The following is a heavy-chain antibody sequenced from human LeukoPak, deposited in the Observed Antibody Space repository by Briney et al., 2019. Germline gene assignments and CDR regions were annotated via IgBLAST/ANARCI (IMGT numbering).Heavy chain of an antibody. CDR2: IYYSGST. Sequence: SETLSLTCSVSGGSISSYYWSWIRQPPGKGLEWIGYIYYSGSTNYNPSLKSRVTISVDTSKNQFSLKLSSVTAADTAVYYCARGKGLDYWGQGTLVTVSS. CDR3: ARGKGLDY. V-gene: IGHV4-59*12. CDR1: GGSISSYY. J-gene: IGHJ4*02.